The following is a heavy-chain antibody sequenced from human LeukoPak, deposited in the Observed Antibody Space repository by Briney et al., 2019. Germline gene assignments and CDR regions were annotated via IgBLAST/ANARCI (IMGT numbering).Heavy chain of an antibody. CDR3: AVIAVVVTATTRDDY. CDR1: GYTFTSYG. Sequence: ASVKVSCKASGYTFTSYGISWVRQASGQGLEWMGWISAYNGNTNYAQKLQGRVTMTTDTSTSTAYLELRSLRSDDTAVYYCAVIAVVVTATTRDDYWGQGTLVTVSS. D-gene: IGHD2-21*02. J-gene: IGHJ4*02. CDR2: ISAYNGNT. V-gene: IGHV1-18*01.